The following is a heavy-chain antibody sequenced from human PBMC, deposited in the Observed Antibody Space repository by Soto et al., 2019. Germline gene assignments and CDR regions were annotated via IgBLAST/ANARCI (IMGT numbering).Heavy chain of an antibody. D-gene: IGHD6-13*01. J-gene: IGHJ4*02. V-gene: IGHV1-69*01. CDR2: IIPYYNTL. Sequence: QAQVVQSGAEVRKPGSSVKLSCKASEGTFNSYAIAWVRQAPGQGLEWMGGIIPYYNTLNYAQKFQDRVTVTADDATNTVYMEMSSLRSDDTAVYFCASGASRWYPYFFDSWAQGTLVTVSS. CDR1: EGTFNSYA. CDR3: ASGASRWYPYFFDS.